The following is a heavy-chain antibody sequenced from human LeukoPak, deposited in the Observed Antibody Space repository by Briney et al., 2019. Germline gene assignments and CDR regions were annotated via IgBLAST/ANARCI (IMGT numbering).Heavy chain of an antibody. CDR1: GFIFSSYS. Sequence: GGSLRLSCAASGFIFSSYSMNWVRQAPGKGLEWVSYISSSSSYIYYADSVKGRFTISRDNAKNSLYLQMNSLRAEDTAVYYCAATDPVQPNIVVVPAATVYFDYWGQGTLVTVSS. CDR3: AATDPVQPNIVVVPAATVYFDY. J-gene: IGHJ4*02. CDR2: ISSSSSYI. D-gene: IGHD2-2*01. V-gene: IGHV3-21*05.